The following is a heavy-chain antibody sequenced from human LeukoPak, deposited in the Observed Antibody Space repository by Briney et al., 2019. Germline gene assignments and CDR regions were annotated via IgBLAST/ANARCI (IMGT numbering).Heavy chain of an antibody. D-gene: IGHD1-20*01. CDR3: ARAITAAQYFFDY. CDR2: ISSSSTYI. Sequence: GGSLRLSCAGSGFTFSSYSMNWVRQAPGKGLEWVASISSSSTYIYYADSVKGRSTISRDNAKKSLDLQLNSLRAEDTAVYYCARAITAAQYFFDYWGQGTQVTVSS. V-gene: IGHV3-21*01. CDR1: GFTFSSYS. J-gene: IGHJ4*02.